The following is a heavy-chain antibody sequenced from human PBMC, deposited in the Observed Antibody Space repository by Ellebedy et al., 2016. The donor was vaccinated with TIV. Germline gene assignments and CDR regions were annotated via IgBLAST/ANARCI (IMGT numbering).Heavy chain of an antibody. D-gene: IGHD2-15*01. J-gene: IGHJ4*02. CDR3: AKFLGFCSGATCVIDH. V-gene: IGHV3-23*01. Sequence: GESLKISCAASGFTFSSYAMSWVRQAPGKGLECVSGISDSGGSTYYAESVKGRFTISRDNSKNTLYLQMNSLRAEDTAVYYCAKFLGFCSGATCVIDHWGQGTLVTVSS. CDR2: ISDSGGST. CDR1: GFTFSSYA.